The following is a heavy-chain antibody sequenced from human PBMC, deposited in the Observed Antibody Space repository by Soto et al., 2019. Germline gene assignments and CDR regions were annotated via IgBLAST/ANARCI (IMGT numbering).Heavy chain of an antibody. J-gene: IGHJ6*02. V-gene: IGHV3-30*18. CDR2: ISYDGSNK. CDR3: AKILQLGDYAFYYYGMDV. Sequence: QVQLVESGGGVVEPGRSLRLSSAASGFTFSSYGMHWVRKAPGKGLERVPVISYDGSNKYYADSVKGRFTISRDNSKNTLYLQMISLRAEDTAVYYCAKILQLGDYAFYYYGMDVWGQGTTVTVSS. CDR1: GFTFSSYG. D-gene: IGHD4-17*01.